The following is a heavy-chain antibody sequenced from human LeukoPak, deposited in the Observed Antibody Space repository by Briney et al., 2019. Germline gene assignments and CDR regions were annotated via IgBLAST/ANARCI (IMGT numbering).Heavy chain of an antibody. CDR3: TGGREWLAFDP. CDR1: GDSISSSHCF. V-gene: IGHV4-39*07. CDR2: VYCSGST. J-gene: IGHJ5*02. D-gene: IGHD3-3*01. Sequence: SETLSLTCTVSGDSISSSHCFWGWIRQSPGKGLEWVACVYCSGSTNYNPSLKSRVSISVNTLKNQFSLKLGSVTAAEKGVYDCTGGREWLAFDPWGQGTLVTVSS.